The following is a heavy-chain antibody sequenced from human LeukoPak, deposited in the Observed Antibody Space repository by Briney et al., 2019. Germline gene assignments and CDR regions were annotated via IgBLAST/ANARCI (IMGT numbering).Heavy chain of an antibody. CDR2: MNPNSGNT. CDR1: GYTFTSYD. D-gene: IGHD1-26*01. CDR3: AREGREGYYYYGMDV. J-gene: IGHJ6*02. Sequence: ASVKVSCKASGYTFTSYDINWVRQATGQGLEWMGWMNPNSGNTGYAQKFQGRVTTTRNTSISTAYMELSSLRSEDTAVYYCAREGREGYYYYGMDVWGQGTTVTVSS. V-gene: IGHV1-8*01.